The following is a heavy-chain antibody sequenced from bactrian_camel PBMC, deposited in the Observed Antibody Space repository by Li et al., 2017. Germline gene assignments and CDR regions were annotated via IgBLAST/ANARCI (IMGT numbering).Heavy chain of an antibody. CDR1: GYTYSRYC. D-gene: IGHD5*01. CDR2: ILASGSGA. J-gene: IGHJ6*01. V-gene: IGHV3S1*01. Sequence: QVQLVESGGGSVQPGGSLRLSCVASGYTYSRYCMAWFRQAPGKGLEWVATILASGSGAHYPDSVKGRFTISKDNTKNILYLQMDNLQPEDSATYRCAASWGLTATTALGSIASPEFGYWGEGTQVTVS. CDR3: AASWGLTATTALGSIASPEFGY.